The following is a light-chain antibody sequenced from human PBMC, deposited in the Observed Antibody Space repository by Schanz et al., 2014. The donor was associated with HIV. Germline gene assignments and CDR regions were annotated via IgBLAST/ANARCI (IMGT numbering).Light chain of an antibody. Sequence: EIVLTQSPGSLSLSPGERATLSCGASPRLSSSYLAWYQQKRDQPPRLVIYATSTRAAGIPDRFSGTGSGTEFTLTINRLEPEDFAVYYCQQYDISPPWTFGQGTKVEIK. CDR1: PRLSSSY. J-gene: IGKJ1*01. CDR2: ATS. V-gene: IGKV3-20*01. CDR3: QQYDISPPWT.